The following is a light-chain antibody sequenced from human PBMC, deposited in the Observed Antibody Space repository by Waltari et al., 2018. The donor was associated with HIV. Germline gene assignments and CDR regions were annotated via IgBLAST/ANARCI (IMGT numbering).Light chain of an antibody. CDR2: AAS. J-gene: IGKJ1*01. CDR1: QSISTW. V-gene: IGKV1-5*03. CDR3: QQYNTYSWT. Sequence: DIQMTQSPSALSASIGDRVSITCRASQSISTWLAWYQQKPGKAPELLIYAASSLDSGVPSRFSGSGSGTEFTLTISSLQPDDFATYYCQQYNTYSWTFGQGTKVEIK.